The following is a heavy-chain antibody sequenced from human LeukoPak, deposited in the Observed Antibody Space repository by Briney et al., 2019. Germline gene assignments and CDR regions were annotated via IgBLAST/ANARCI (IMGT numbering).Heavy chain of an antibody. V-gene: IGHV3-74*01. D-gene: IGHD3-22*01. J-gene: IGHJ4*02. CDR2: ISGDGRST. Sequence: GGSLRLSCAASGFTFRTYWMHWVRQAPGKGLIWVSRISGDGRSTSYADSVKGRFTISRDNAKNTLYLQMHSLRADDTAVYYCAAFYYDPAYWGQGTLVTVSS. CDR1: GFTFRTYW. CDR3: AAFYYDPAY.